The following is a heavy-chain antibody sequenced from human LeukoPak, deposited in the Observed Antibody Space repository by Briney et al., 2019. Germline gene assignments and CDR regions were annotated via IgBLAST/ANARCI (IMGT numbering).Heavy chain of an antibody. J-gene: IGHJ5*02. CDR3: ARDNSIHERGWWFDP. Sequence: ASVKVSCKASGYTFINHWMHWVRQAPGQGLEWVGLINPTGTTTLYAQKFQGRITLTRDMSATTDYMELSSLKSDDTAVYYCARDNSIHERGWWFDPWGQGTLVTVSS. V-gene: IGHV1-46*01. CDR2: INPTGTTT. CDR1: GYTFINHW. D-gene: IGHD4-23*01.